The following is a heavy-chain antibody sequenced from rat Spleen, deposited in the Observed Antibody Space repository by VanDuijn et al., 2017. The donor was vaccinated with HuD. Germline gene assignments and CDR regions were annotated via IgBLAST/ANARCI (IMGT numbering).Heavy chain of an antibody. CDR3: AKAMGIPSPFDN. V-gene: IGHV5-25*01. CDR1: GFTFNNYD. D-gene: IGHD1-9*01. Sequence: EVQLVESGGGLVRPGRSMKLSCAASGFTFNNYDMAWVRQAPTKGLEWVASITYDDTTTYYRDFVKGRFTISRDNAKSTLYLQMDSLRSEDTATYYCAKAMGIPSPFDNWGQGVMVTVSS. CDR2: ITYDDTTT. J-gene: IGHJ2*01.